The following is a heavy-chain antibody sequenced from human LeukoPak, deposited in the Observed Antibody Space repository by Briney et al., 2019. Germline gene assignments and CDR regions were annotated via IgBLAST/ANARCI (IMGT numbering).Heavy chain of an antibody. Sequence: SETLSLTCAVYGGSFSGYYWSWIRQPPGKELEWIGEINHSGSTNYNPSLKSRVTISVDTSKNQFSLKLSSVTAADTAVYYCARSRGYRAAFDIWGQGTMVTVSS. CDR3: ARSRGYRAAFDI. CDR2: INHSGST. CDR1: GGSFSGYY. V-gene: IGHV4-34*01. D-gene: IGHD5-18*01. J-gene: IGHJ3*02.